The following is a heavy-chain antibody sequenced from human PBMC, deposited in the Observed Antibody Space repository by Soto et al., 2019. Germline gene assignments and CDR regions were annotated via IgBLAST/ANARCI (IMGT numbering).Heavy chain of an antibody. J-gene: IGHJ4*02. CDR3: ARDPGRSSSWSSFDY. Sequence: GGSLRLSCAASGFTFSSYSMNWVRQAPGKGLEWVSSISSSSSYIYYADSVKGRFTISRDNAKNSLYLQMNSLRAEDTAVYYCARDPGRSSSWSSFDYWGQGTLVTVSS. V-gene: IGHV3-21*01. CDR1: GFTFSSYS. CDR2: ISSSSSYI. D-gene: IGHD6-13*01.